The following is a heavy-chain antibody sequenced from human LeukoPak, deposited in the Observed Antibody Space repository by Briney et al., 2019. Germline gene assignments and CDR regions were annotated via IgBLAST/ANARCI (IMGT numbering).Heavy chain of an antibody. D-gene: IGHD6-13*01. V-gene: IGHV3-7*01. J-gene: IGHJ4*02. Sequence: ETLSLTCTVSGGSISSSSYYWGWIRQPPGKGLEWVANIKQDGSEKYYVDSVKGRFTISRDNAKNSLYLQMNSLRAEDMAVYYCARQDQQLVRVCFDNWGQGTLVTVSS. CDR1: GGSISSSSYY. CDR3: ARQDQQLVRVCFDN. CDR2: IKQDGSEK.